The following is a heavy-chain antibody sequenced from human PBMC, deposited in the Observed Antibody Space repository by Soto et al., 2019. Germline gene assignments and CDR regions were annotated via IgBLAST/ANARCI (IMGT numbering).Heavy chain of an antibody. Sequence: GGSLRLSCAASGFTFSDYYMSWIRQAPGKGLEWVSYISSSSSYTNYADSVKGRFTISRDNAKNSLYLQMNSLRAEDTAVYYCARGFGSGSFAVPWFDYWGQGTLVTVSS. D-gene: IGHD3-10*01. CDR2: ISSSSSYT. CDR3: ARGFGSGSFAVPWFDY. J-gene: IGHJ4*02. CDR1: GFTFSDYY. V-gene: IGHV3-11*06.